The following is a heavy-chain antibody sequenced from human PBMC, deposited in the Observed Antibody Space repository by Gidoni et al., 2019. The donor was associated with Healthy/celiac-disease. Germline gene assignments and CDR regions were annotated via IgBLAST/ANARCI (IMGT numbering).Heavy chain of an antibody. D-gene: IGHD6-13*01. J-gene: IGHJ4*02. V-gene: IGHV4-4*02. Sequence: NPSLKSRVTISVDKSKNQFSLKLSSVTAADTAVYYCARDRGLAWGSSSWPFDYWGQGTLVTVSS. CDR3: ARDRGLAWGSSSWPFDY.